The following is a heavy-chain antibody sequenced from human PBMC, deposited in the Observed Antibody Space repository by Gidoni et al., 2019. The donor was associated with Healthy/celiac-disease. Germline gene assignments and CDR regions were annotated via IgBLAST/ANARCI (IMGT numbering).Heavy chain of an antibody. CDR1: GFTFRSYG. V-gene: IGHV3-30*18. J-gene: IGHJ4*02. Sequence: QVQLVESGGGVVQPGRSLRLSCASSGFTFRSYGLHWVRLAPGKGLEWVAVISYDGSNKYYADSVKGRFTISRDNSKNTLYLQMNSLRAEDTAVYYCAKDIGTTVTPYFDYWGQGTLVTVSS. D-gene: IGHD4-17*01. CDR2: ISYDGSNK. CDR3: AKDIGTTVTPYFDY.